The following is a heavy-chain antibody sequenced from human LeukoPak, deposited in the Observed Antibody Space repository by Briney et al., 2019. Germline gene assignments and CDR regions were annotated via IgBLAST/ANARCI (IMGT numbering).Heavy chain of an antibody. CDR2: IYYNGST. Sequence: SETLSLTCTVSGDSISSYYWSWIRQPPGKGLEWIGYIYYNGSTNYNPSLKSRVTISVDTSKNQFSLKLSSVTAADTAVYYCARISSSGMCFDYWGQGTLVTVSS. D-gene: IGHD6-6*01. V-gene: IGHV4-59*08. J-gene: IGHJ4*02. CDR1: GDSISSYY. CDR3: ARISSSGMCFDY.